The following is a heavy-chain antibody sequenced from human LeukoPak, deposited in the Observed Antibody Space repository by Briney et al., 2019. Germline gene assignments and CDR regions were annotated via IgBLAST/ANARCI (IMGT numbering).Heavy chain of an antibody. Sequence: ASVKVSCMASGYTFTSYAMHWVRQAPGQRLEWMGWINAGNGNTKYSQKFQGRVTITRDTSASTAYMELSSLRSEDTAVYYCARSSSGYYYWDYWGQGTLVTVSS. CDR1: GYTFTSYA. D-gene: IGHD3-22*01. J-gene: IGHJ4*02. V-gene: IGHV1-3*01. CDR2: INAGNGNT. CDR3: ARSSSGYYYWDY.